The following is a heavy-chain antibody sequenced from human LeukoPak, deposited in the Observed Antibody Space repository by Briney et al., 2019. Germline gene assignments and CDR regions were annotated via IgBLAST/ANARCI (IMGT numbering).Heavy chain of an antibody. CDR3: ARVLLWFGGLLNWFDP. CDR1: GGSISSSSYY. CDR2: IYYSGST. D-gene: IGHD3-10*01. V-gene: IGHV4-39*01. J-gene: IGHJ5*02. Sequence: SETLSLTCTVSGGSISSSSYYWGWIRQPPGKGLEWIGSIYYSGSTYYNPSLKSRVTISVDTSKNQFSLKLSSVTAADTAVYYCARVLLWFGGLLNWFDPWGQGTLVTVSS.